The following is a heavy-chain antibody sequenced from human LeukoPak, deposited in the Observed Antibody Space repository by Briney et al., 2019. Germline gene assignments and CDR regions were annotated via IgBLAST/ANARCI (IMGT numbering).Heavy chain of an antibody. CDR2: TYYSGST. CDR3: ARDVSRGGVDP. Sequence: PSETLSLTCTVSGGSISSGGYYWSWIRQHPGKGLEWIGYTYYSGSTYYNPSLKSRVTISVDTSKNQFSLKLSSATAADTAVYYCARDVSRGGVDPWGQGTLVTVSS. D-gene: IGHD3-16*01. CDR1: GGSISSGGYY. V-gene: IGHV4-31*03. J-gene: IGHJ5*02.